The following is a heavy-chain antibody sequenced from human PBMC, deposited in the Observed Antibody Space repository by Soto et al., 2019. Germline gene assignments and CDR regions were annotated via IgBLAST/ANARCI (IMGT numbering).Heavy chain of an antibody. CDR3: AREVLWSRYFDY. J-gene: IGHJ4*02. D-gene: IGHD3-10*01. CDR2: MSYDGTTK. Sequence: QVQLVESGGGVVQPGRSLRLSCAASGFIFSNYVMYWVRQAPGKGLEWVAFMSYDGTTKYSADSVKGRFTISRDNSKNTLYLQMNSLRPEDTAVYYCAREVLWSRYFDYWGQGNLVTVSS. CDR1: GFIFSNYV. V-gene: IGHV3-30-3*01.